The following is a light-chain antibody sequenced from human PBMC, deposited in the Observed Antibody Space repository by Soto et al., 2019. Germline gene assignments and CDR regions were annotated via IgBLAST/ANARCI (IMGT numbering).Light chain of an antibody. CDR2: DAS. CDR1: QSISSW. CDR3: QQYNSYRT. J-gene: IGKJ1*01. V-gene: IGKV1-5*01. Sequence: DIQMTQSPSALSASVGDRVTITCRASQSISSWLAWYQQKPGKAPKLLIYDASSLKSGVPSRFSGSGSGTEFTLTISSLQPDDFATNYCQQYNSYRTFGQGTKVEIK.